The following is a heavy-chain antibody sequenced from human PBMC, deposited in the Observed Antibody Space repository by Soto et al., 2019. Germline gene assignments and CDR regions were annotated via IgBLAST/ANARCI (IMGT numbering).Heavy chain of an antibody. Sequence: PGGSLRLSCSASGFTFSSYAMHWVRQAPGKGLEYVSAISSNGGSTYYADSVKGRFTISRDNSKNTLYLQMSSLRAEDTVVYYCVKGDPDYYYYYGMDVWGQGTTVTVSS. CDR2: ISSNGGST. CDR3: VKGDPDYYYYYGMDV. J-gene: IGHJ6*02. CDR1: GFTFSSYA. V-gene: IGHV3-64D*08.